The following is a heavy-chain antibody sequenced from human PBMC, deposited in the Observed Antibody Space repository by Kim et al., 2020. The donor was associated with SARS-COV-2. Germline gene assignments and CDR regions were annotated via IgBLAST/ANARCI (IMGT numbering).Heavy chain of an antibody. CDR3: ARSDNLDY. J-gene: IGHJ4*02. D-gene: IGHD1-20*01. Sequence: GGSLRLSCAAAGFSLSSYWMHCVRQAPEKGLVWVSSIRFDASNTKYADSVKGRFTISRDNAKNTLYLQMNSLRTEDTAVYYCARSDNLDYWGQGTLVTVS. CDR1: GFSLSSYW. CDR2: IRFDASNT. V-gene: IGHV3-74*03.